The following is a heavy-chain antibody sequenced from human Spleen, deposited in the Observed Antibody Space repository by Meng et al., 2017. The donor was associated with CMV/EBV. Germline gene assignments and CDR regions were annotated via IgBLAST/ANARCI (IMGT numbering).Heavy chain of an antibody. Sequence: ASVKVSCKASGYTFTGYYMHWVRQAPGQGLEWMGWINPNSGGTNYAQKFQGRVTMTRDTSISTAYMELSRLRSDDTAVYYCARELRSADHAFDIWGQGTMVTVS. J-gene: IGHJ3*02. CDR1: GYTFTGYY. D-gene: IGHD1-26*01. V-gene: IGHV1-2*02. CDR3: ARELRSADHAFDI. CDR2: INPNSGGT.